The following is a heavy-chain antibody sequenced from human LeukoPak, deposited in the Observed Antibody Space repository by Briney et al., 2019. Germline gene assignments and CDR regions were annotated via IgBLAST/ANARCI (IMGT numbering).Heavy chain of an antibody. V-gene: IGHV1-2*06. CDR1: YTFTXXX. CDR2: INPNSGGT. D-gene: IGHD5-24*01. CDR3: ARELPFGDKKMATIKNRWFDP. J-gene: IGHJ5*02. Sequence: YTFTXXXMHXXXQAPGQGLEWMGRINPNSGGTNYAQKFQGRVTMTRDTSISTAYMELSRLRSDDTAVYYCARELPFGDKKMATIKNRWFDPWGQGTLVTVSS.